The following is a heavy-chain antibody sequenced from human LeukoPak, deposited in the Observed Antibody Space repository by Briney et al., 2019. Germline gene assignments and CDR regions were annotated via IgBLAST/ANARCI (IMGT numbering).Heavy chain of an antibody. CDR2: IKQDESEK. J-gene: IGHJ4*02. CDR1: GFTFSNYW. CDR3: ARMSSSGYFL. Sequence: GGSLRLSCAASGFTFSNYWMSWVRQAPGKGLEWVANIKQDESEKYFVDSTKGRFIISRDNVKKLLYLQMNSLRAEDTAVYYCARMSSSGYFLWGQGALVTASS. D-gene: IGHD3-22*01. V-gene: IGHV3-7*01.